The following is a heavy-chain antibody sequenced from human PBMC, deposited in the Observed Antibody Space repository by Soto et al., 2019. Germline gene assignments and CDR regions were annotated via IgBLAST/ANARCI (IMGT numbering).Heavy chain of an antibody. D-gene: IGHD6-19*01. CDR2: IIPVFGII. CDR1: GGNPSNSA. J-gene: IGHJ6*02. V-gene: IGHV1-69*13. CDR3: AGGRIVVAGSSSYYSMDV. Sequence: SVKVSCKASGGNPSNSAISWVRQAPGQGLEWMGGIIPVFGIISHAQNFQGGVTITADESTSTAYMELSSLRSEDTAVYFCAGGRIVVAGSSSYYSMDVWGQGTTVTVSS.